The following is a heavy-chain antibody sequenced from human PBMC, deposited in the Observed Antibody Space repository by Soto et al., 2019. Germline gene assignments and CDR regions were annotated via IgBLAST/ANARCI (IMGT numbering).Heavy chain of an antibody. Sequence: EVQLVESGGGLVQPGGSLRLSCAASGFTFSSYSMNWVRQAPGKGLEWVSYISSSSTTKYYADSVKGRFTISRDNAKNSRYLQMNSRRAEDTAVYYCASEGCSGSNCLTWFDPWGQGTLVTVSS. V-gene: IGHV3-48*01. CDR2: ISSSSTTK. CDR3: ASEGCSGSNCLTWFDP. J-gene: IGHJ5*02. CDR1: GFTFSSYS. D-gene: IGHD2-15*01.